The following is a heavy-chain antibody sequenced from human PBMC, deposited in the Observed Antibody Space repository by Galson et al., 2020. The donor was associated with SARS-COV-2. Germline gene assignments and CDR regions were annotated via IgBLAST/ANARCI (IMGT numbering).Heavy chain of an antibody. J-gene: IGHJ4*02. CDR1: GFSLRNYG. D-gene: IGHD1-26*01. CDR3: AKGATDFDY. V-gene: IGHV3-30*18. CDR2: NSYEGSIK. Sequence: GGSMRLSSVASGFSLRNYGMHWVRQAPGKGMEWVAFNSYEGSIKYYVESVKGRFTISRDNSKNTLFLQMNSLKADDTAVYYCAKGATDFDYWGQGTLVTVSS.